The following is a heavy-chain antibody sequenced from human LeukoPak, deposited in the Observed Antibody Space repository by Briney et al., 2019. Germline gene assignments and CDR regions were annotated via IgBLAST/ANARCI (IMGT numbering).Heavy chain of an antibody. D-gene: IGHD4-17*01. CDR3: ARHLATTVTRGYSCHPMDV. V-gene: IGHV4-4*09. J-gene: IGHJ6*03. CDR1: GASISTYY. CDR2: IAPSGSA. Sequence: SETLSLTCTAPGASISTYYWSWIRQPPGEGLEWIAYIAPSGSAVYNPSLNSRLTVSVDTSKNQFSLKLNSVTAADTAVYYCARHLATTVTRGYSCHPMDVWGKGTTVSVSS.